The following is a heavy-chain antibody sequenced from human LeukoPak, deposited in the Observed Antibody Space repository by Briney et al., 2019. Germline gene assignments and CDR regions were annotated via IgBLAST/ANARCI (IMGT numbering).Heavy chain of an antibody. CDR3: ARKLGVVTAIPHFDY. Sequence: SQTLSLTCTVSGGSISSGSYSWNWIRQHPGKGLEWIGYIFYSGNIYYNPSLKSRVTISVDTSKNQFSLKLSSVTAADTAVYYCARKLGVVTAIPHFDYWGQGALATVSS. CDR1: GGSISSGSYS. D-gene: IGHD2-21*02. J-gene: IGHJ4*02. V-gene: IGHV4-31*03. CDR2: IFYSGNI.